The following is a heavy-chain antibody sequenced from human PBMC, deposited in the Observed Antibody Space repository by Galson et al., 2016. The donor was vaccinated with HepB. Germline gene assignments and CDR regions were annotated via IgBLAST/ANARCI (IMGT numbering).Heavy chain of an antibody. CDR1: GFSFSSYG. V-gene: IGHV3-30*03. Sequence: SLRLSCATSGFSFSSYGMHWVRQAPGKGLEWVAVISYDGSNKYYADSVKGRFTISRDNSKKTLYLQMNSLRAEDTAVYYCARAPLEMATIQRGYFDYWGQGTLVTVSS. CDR3: ARAPLEMATIQRGYFDY. CDR2: ISYDGSNK. D-gene: IGHD5-24*01. J-gene: IGHJ4*02.